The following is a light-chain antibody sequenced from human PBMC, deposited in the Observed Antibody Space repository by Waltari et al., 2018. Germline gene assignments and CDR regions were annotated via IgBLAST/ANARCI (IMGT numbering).Light chain of an antibody. CDR2: INSDGSH. CDR1: SGHSSNI. CDR3: QTGGHGTWV. V-gene: IGLV4-69*01. Sequence: QLVLTQSPSASASLGASVKLTCTLGSGHSSNIVAWLQQQPEKGPRYLMKINSDGSHTKGDEIPYRFSGSSSGAERYLIISSAQSEDEADYYCQTGGHGTWVFGGGTKLTVL. J-gene: IGLJ3*02.